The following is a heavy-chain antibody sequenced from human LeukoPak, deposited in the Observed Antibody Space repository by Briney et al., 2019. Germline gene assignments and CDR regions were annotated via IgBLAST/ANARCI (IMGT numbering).Heavy chain of an antibody. Sequence: PGGSLRLSCAASGFTFSSYWMSWVRQAPGKGLAWVANIKQDGSEKYYVDSVKGRFTISRDNAKNSLYLQMNSLRAEDTAVYYCARESITMIVVVRGYYYYMDVWGKGTTVTVSS. J-gene: IGHJ6*03. D-gene: IGHD3-22*01. CDR3: ARESITMIVVVRGYYYYMDV. CDR2: IKQDGSEK. V-gene: IGHV3-7*01. CDR1: GFTFSSYW.